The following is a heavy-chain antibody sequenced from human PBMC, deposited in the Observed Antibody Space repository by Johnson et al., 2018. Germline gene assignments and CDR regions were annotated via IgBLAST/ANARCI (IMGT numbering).Heavy chain of an antibody. D-gene: IGHD1-7*01. Sequence: EVQLLESGGGLVKPGGSXRLSCAASGFTFTNAWMNWVRQAPGKGLEWVGRIKSRAEGGTTDYAAPVKGRFTISRSDSENTLYLQINSLKTEDTAVYFCTTDNRWNYVYYYYYMDVWGKGTTVTVSS. CDR3: TTDNRWNYVYYYYYMDV. CDR2: IKSRAEGGTT. CDR1: GFTFTNAW. J-gene: IGHJ6*03. V-gene: IGHV3-15*07.